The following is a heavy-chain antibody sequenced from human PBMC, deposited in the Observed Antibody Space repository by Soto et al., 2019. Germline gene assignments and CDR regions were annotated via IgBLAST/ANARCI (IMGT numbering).Heavy chain of an antibody. J-gene: IGHJ4*02. CDR2: ISYDGSNK. V-gene: IGHV3-30*18. D-gene: IGHD5-12*01. CDR1: GFTFSSYG. Sequence: PGGSLRLSCAASGFTFSSYGMHWVRQAPGKGLEWVAVISYDGSNKYYADSVKGRFTISRDNSKNTLYLQMNSLRAEDTAVYYCAKDVISYSGYDLGYTYFDYWGQGT. CDR3: AKDVISYSGYDLGYTYFDY.